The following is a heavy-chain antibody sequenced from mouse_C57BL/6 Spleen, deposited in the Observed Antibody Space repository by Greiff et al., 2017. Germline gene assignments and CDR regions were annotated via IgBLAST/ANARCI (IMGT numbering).Heavy chain of an antibody. CDR3: TRDLGGDAMDY. V-gene: IGHV5-9-1*02. J-gene: IGHJ4*01. Sequence: EVMLVESGEGLVKPGGSLKLSCAASGFTFSSYAMSWVRQTPEKRLEWVAYISSGGDYTYYADTVKGRFTISRDNARNTLYLQMSSLKSEDTAMYYCTRDLGGDAMDYWGQGTSVTVSS. CDR1: GFTFSSYA. CDR2: ISSGGDYT.